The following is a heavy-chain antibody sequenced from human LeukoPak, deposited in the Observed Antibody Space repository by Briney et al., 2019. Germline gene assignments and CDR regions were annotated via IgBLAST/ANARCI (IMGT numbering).Heavy chain of an antibody. J-gene: IGHJ6*02. CDR2: IYYSGST. CDR1: GGSTSSSSYY. CDR3: AGRSYHGMDV. V-gene: IGHV4-39*01. D-gene: IGHD3-16*02. Sequence: SETLSLTCTVSGGSTSSSSYYWGWIRQPPGKGLEWIGSIYYSGSTYYNPSLKSRVTISVDTSKNQFSLKLSSVTAADSAVYYCAGRSYHGMDVWGQGTTVTVSS.